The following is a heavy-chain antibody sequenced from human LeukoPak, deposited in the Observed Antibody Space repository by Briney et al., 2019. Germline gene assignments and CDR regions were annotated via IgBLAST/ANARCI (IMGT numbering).Heavy chain of an antibody. CDR1: GGSLSGYF. Sequence: SETLSLTCAVYGGSLSGYFWGWIRQPPGKGLEWTGEINHSGSTSHNPSLKSRVTISVDTSKNQFSLNLNSATAADTAVYYCARHLLGSEAAAHDYWGQGTLVTVSS. CDR2: INHSGST. CDR3: ARHLLGSEAAAHDY. J-gene: IGHJ4*02. V-gene: IGHV4-34*01. D-gene: IGHD6-13*01.